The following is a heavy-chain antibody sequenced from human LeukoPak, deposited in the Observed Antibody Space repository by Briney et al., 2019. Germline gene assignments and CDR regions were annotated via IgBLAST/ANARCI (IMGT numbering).Heavy chain of an antibody. CDR1: GFTFSSYG. CDR2: ISYDGSNK. J-gene: IGHJ1*01. D-gene: IGHD6-19*01. Sequence: PGGSLRLSCAASGFTFSSYGMHWVRQAPGKGLEWVAVISYDGSNKYYADSVKGRFTISRDNSKNTLYLQMNSLRAEDTAVYYCAKENLAVAGAEYFQHWGQGTLVTVSS. CDR3: AKENLAVAGAEYFQH. V-gene: IGHV3-30*18.